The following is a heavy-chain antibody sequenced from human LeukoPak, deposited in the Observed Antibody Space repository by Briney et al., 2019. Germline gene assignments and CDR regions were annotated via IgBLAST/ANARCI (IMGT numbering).Heavy chain of an antibody. Sequence: ASVKVSCKASGYTFTSYDINWVRQATGQGLEWMGWMNPNSGNTGYAQKFQGRVTMTRNTSINTAYMELSSLRSEDTAVYYCARVSRIAVAGWGYWGQGTLVTVSS. CDR3: ARVSRIAVAGWGY. V-gene: IGHV1-8*01. D-gene: IGHD6-19*01. J-gene: IGHJ4*02. CDR2: MNPNSGNT. CDR1: GYTFTSYD.